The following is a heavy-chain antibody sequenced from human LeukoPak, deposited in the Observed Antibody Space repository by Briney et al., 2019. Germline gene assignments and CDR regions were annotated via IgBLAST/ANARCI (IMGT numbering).Heavy chain of an antibody. CDR1: GFTFSSYA. J-gene: IGHJ4*02. Sequence: GGSLRLSCAASGFTFSSYAMHWVRQAPGKGLEWVAVISYDGSNKYYADSVKGRFTISRDNSKNTLYLQMNSLRAEDTAVYYCARVGASSGWYMDYWGQGTLVTVSS. CDR3: ARVGASSGWYMDY. CDR2: ISYDGSNK. V-gene: IGHV3-30-3*01. D-gene: IGHD6-19*01.